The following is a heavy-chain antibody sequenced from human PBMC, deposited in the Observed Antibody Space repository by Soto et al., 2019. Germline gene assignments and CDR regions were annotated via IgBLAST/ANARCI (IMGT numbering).Heavy chain of an antibody. CDR1: GYTFTSYG. V-gene: IGHV1-18*01. J-gene: IGHJ4*02. CDR2: ISAYNGNT. D-gene: IGHD5-18*01. CDR3: AYAGGYSTGDYSFDF. Sequence: ASVKVSCKASGYTFTSYGISWVRQAPGQGLEWMGWISAYNGNTNYAQKLQGRVTMTTDTSTSTAYMELTNLKLDDTALYYCAYAGGYSTGDYSFDFWGPGTPVTVSS.